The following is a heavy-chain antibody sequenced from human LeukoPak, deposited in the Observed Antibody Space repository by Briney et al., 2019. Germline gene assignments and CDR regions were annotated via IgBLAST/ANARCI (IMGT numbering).Heavy chain of an antibody. CDR2: IHYSGST. Sequence: SETLSLTCSVSGGSISTYYWSWIRQPPGKGLEWLGYIHYSGSTTYNASLESRVTISVDTAKNQFSLKLSSVTAADTAIYYCARDVKVGWYFDLWGRGALVTVPS. V-gene: IGHV4-59*01. CDR1: GGSISTYY. CDR3: ARDVKVGWYFDL. J-gene: IGHJ2*01.